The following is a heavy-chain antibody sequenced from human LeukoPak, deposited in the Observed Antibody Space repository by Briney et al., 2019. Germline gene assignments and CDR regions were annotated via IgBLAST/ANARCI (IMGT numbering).Heavy chain of an antibody. CDR3: AKDLYSGNSPQAFDI. Sequence: GGSLRLSCAASGFTFSSYAMSWVRQAPGKGLEWVSAISGSGGTTYYADSVKGRFTISRDNSKNTLYLQMNSPRVEDTAVYYCAKDLYSGNSPQAFDIWGQGTMVTVSS. CDR2: ISGSGGTT. D-gene: IGHD1-26*01. V-gene: IGHV3-23*01. CDR1: GFTFSSYA. J-gene: IGHJ3*02.